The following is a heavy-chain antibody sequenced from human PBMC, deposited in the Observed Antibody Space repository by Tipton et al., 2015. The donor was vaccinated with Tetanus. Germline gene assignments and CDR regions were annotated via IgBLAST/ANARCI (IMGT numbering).Heavy chain of an antibody. CDR2: IRGDGSIT. Sequence: SLRLSCAASGFTFSNYWIHWVRQVPGMGLVWVSRIRGDGSITHYADSVRGRFTISRDNAKNTVFLQMNSLGAEDTALYFCARERSWSLDYWGPGTLVTVSS. V-gene: IGHV3-74*01. CDR1: GFTFSNYW. CDR3: ARERSWSLDY. J-gene: IGHJ4*02.